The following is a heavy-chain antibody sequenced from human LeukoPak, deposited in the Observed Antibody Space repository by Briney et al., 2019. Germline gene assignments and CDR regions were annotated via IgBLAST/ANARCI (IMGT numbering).Heavy chain of an antibody. CDR3: ARAAVVPAAFDY. CDR2: VSWNSGSI. Sequence: PGRSLRLSCAASGFTFDDYAMRWVRQAPGKGLEWVSGVSWNSGSIGYADSVKGRFTISRDNANTSLYLKMNSLSAEDTAVYYCARAAVVPAAFDYWGQGTLVTVSS. J-gene: IGHJ4*02. D-gene: IGHD2-2*01. V-gene: IGHV3-9*01. CDR1: GFTFDDYA.